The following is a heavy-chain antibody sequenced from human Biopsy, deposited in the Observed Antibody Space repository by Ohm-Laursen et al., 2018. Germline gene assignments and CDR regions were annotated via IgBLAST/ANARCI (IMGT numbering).Heavy chain of an antibody. J-gene: IGHJ4*02. CDR2: IRPPNGDT. CDR3: ARGEVTFGELIVSLDS. CDR1: GYNFISYR. D-gene: IGHD3-16*02. V-gene: IGHV1-18*01. Sequence: SVNVSCTISGYNFISYRINWVPQAPGQGLEWMGWIRPPNGDTKYGPKFQDRVTMNTDTSTSTVYMELTSLRSDDTAVYYCARGEVTFGELIVSLDSWGQGTLVTVSS.